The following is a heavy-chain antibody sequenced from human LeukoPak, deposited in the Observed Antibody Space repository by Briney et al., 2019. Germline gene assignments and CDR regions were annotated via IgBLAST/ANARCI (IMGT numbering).Heavy chain of an antibody. D-gene: IGHD1-14*01. CDR3: ARSNQADDY. J-gene: IGHJ4*02. CDR2: INPGGSSI. CDR1: GFTFSSYW. Sequence: GRSLRLSCAASGFTFSSYWMHWVRQVPGKGLVWVARINPGGSSITYADSVKGRFTISRDSAKNTLYLQMDSLRAEDTGVYYCARSNQADDYWGQGTLVTVSS. V-gene: IGHV3-74*01.